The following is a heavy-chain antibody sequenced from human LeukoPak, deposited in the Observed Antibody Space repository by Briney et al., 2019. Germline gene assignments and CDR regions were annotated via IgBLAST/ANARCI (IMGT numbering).Heavy chain of an antibody. CDR3: AARVVDCSGGSCYGDYYYYGMDV. CDR2: ISSSDNI. Sequence: GGSLRLSCAASGFRFSDFSINWVRQAPGKGLEWVSYISSSDNIYYADSVKGRFTISRDNAKNSLYLQMNSLRAEDTAVYYCAARVVDCSGGSCYGDYYYYGMDVWGQGTTVTVSS. V-gene: IGHV3-48*04. CDR1: GFRFSDFS. J-gene: IGHJ6*02. D-gene: IGHD2-15*01.